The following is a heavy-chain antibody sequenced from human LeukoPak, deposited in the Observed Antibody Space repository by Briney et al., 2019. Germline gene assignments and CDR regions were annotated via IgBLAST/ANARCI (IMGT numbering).Heavy chain of an antibody. CDR3: ARDYRIDGYNRGVDH. CDR1: GYTFTSYY. J-gene: IGHJ4*02. Sequence: GASVKVSCKASGYTFTSYYMHWVRQAPGQGLEWMGIINPSGGSTSYAQKFQGRVTMTRDTSTSTVYMELSSLRSEDTAVYYCARDYRIDGYNRGVDHWGQGTLVTVSS. D-gene: IGHD5-24*01. V-gene: IGHV1-46*01. CDR2: INPSGGST.